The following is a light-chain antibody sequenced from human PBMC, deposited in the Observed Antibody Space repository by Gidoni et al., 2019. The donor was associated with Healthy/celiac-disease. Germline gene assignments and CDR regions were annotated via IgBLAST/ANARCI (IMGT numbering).Light chain of an antibody. V-gene: IGKV1-5*03. CDR2: KAS. CDR1: QSVSSW. Sequence: DIQMTQSPSTLSASVGDRVPITCRASQSVSSWLAWYQQKPGKAPKHLIYKASSLESGVPPRFSGSGSGTEFTLTISSLQPDDFATYYCQQYNSYPWTFGQWTKVEIK. CDR3: QQYNSYPWT. J-gene: IGKJ1*01.